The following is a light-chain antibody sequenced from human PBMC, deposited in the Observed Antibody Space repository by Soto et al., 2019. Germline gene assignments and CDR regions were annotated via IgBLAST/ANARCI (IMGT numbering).Light chain of an antibody. V-gene: IGLV2-11*01. CDR2: DVT. J-gene: IGLJ1*01. CDR1: SSDVGAYTY. Sequence: HSVLTQPRSVSGSPGQSVTISCTGTSSDVGAYTYVSWFQQHPGKAPKLIIYDVTKRPSGVPHHFSGSKSGNTASLTISGLQAEDEADYYCCSYAGGYTHVFGTGTKLTVL. CDR3: CSYAGGYTHV.